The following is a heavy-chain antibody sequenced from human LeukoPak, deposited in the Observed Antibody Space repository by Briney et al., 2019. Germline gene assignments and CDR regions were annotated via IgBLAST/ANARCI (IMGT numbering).Heavy chain of an antibody. J-gene: IGHJ4*02. CDR3: ARVRALSYYDSSGDLYYFQY. D-gene: IGHD3-22*01. CDR1: GGSIRSYY. V-gene: IGHV4-59*01. CDR2: IYYSGIT. Sequence: PSETLSLTCTVSGGSIRSYYWSWLRQPPGKGLEWIGFIYYSGITDYNPSLKGRVTISVDTSKNQFSLKLSSVTAADTAVYYCARVRALSYYDSSGDLYYFQYWGQGTLVTVSS.